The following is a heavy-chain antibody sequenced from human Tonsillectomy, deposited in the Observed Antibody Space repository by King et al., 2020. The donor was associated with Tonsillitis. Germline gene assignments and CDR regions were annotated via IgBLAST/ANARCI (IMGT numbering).Heavy chain of an antibody. CDR2: ISSSSSTI. CDR3: ARVGCSSTRCYFFRPKTRPVDY. CDR1: GFTFSSYS. Sequence: VQLVESGGGLVQPGGSLRLSCAASGFTFSSYSMNWVRQAPGKGLEWVSYISSSSSTIYYADSVKGRFTISRDNAKNSLYLQMNSLRAEDTAVYYCARVGCSSTRCYFFRPKTRPVDYWGQGTLVTVSS. J-gene: IGHJ4*02. V-gene: IGHV3-48*04. D-gene: IGHD2-2*01.